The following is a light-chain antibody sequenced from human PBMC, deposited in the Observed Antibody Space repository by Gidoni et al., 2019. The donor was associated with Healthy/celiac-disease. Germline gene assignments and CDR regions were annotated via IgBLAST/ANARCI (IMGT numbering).Light chain of an antibody. Sequence: QAVLTQPSSFSASPGASASLTCTLRSGINVGTYRIYWYQQKPGSPPQYLLRYKSDSDNQQGSGVPSRFSGSQDASANAGILLISGLQSDDEADYYCMIWHSSAWVFGGGTKLTVL. CDR2: YKSDSDN. CDR3: MIWHSSAWV. V-gene: IGLV5-45*03. J-gene: IGLJ3*02. CDR1: SGINVGTYR.